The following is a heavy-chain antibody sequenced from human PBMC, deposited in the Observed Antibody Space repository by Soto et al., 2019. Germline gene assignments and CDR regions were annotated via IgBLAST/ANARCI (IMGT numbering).Heavy chain of an antibody. J-gene: IGHJ6*02. D-gene: IGHD5-18*01. CDR1: GFTFRTYW. CDR3: ARDGSTSWYSYDYHGMDV. CDR2: INLDGSEK. Sequence: EVQLVESGGGLVQPGGSLRLSCAASGFTFRTYWLSWVRQVPGKGLEWVANINLDGSEKNYVDSVKGRFTISRDNARNSLYVQMSSLRAEDTALYYCARDGSTSWYSYDYHGMDVCGQGTTVTVSS. V-gene: IGHV3-7*05.